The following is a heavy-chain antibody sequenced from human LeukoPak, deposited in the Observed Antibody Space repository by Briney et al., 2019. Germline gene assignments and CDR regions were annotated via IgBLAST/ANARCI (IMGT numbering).Heavy chain of an antibody. CDR3: AKGIGSGSYPFDY. D-gene: IGHD3-10*01. CDR1: GFTFSSYG. J-gene: IGHJ4*02. V-gene: IGHV3-30*02. Sequence: GGSLRLSCAASGFTFSSYGMHWVRQAPGKGLEWVAFIRYDGSNKYYADSVKGRFTIPRDNSKNTLYLQMNSLRAEDTAVYYCAKGIGSGSYPFDYWGQGTLVTVSS. CDR2: IRYDGSNK.